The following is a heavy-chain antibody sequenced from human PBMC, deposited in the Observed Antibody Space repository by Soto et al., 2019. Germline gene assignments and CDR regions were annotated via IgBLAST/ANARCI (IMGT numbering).Heavy chain of an antibody. Sequence: QVQLRESGPGLVKPSQTLSLTCTVSGGFISSGDYYWSWIRQPPGKGLEWIGYIYYTGSTYSNPSLRSRVTISVDTSKNEFSLKMSSVPAAATAVYYCAKGRAFDTWGQGTMVTVSS. CDR3: AKGRAFDT. CDR2: IYYTGST. J-gene: IGHJ3*02. V-gene: IGHV4-30-4*01. CDR1: GGFISSGDYY.